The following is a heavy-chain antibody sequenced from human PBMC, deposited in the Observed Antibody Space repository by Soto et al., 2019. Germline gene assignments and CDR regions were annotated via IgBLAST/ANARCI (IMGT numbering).Heavy chain of an antibody. V-gene: IGHV1-69*13. CDR3: ARSRSAAPPMVGMDV. CDR2: IIPFFQTP. D-gene: IGHD6-13*01. CDR1: GGTFSKYA. J-gene: IGHJ6*02. Sequence: SVKVSCQATGGTFSKYAISWVRQAPRQGLEWMGGIIPFFQTPNYAQKYQGRVTITADESTTTAYLEMRSLSSEDSAVYYCARSRSAAPPMVGMDVWGQETTVTVP.